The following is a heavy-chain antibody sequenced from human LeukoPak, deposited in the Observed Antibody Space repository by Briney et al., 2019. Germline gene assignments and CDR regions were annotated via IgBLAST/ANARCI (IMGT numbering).Heavy chain of an antibody. CDR1: GGFVINTNW. J-gene: IGHJ4*02. Sequence: SETLSLTCGVSGGFVINTNWWTWVRQPPGKGLEWIGEVHLDGRTNYNPSLESRLTMSVDVSENQVSLKLTSVTAADTAVYYCAREGGFYRPLDYSGQGTLVTVSS. D-gene: IGHD3-3*01. CDR2: VHLDGRT. V-gene: IGHV4-4*02. CDR3: AREGGFYRPLDY.